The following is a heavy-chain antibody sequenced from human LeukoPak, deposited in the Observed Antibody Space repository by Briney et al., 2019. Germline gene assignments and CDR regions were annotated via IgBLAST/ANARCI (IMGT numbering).Heavy chain of an antibody. V-gene: IGHV3-30*02. CDR3: AKDPSTMIEPEANWFDP. J-gene: IGHJ5*02. CDR2: IRYDGSNK. CDR1: GFTFSSYG. D-gene: IGHD3-22*01. Sequence: GGSLRLSCAASGFTFSSYGMHWVRQAPGKGLEWVAFIRYDGSNKYYADSVRGGFTISRENSKNALYLHMNSLRADGTDVYYCAKDPSTMIEPEANWFDPWSQGTLVTVSS.